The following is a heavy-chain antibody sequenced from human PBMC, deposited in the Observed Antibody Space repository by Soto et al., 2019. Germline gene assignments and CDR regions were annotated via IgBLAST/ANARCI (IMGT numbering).Heavy chain of an antibody. CDR2: IYYSGST. V-gene: IGHV4-59*01. CDR1: GCSISSYY. J-gene: IGHJ4*02. CDR3: ARQLGRSIDY. D-gene: IGHD6-6*01. Sequence: SETLSLTCTVSGCSISSYYWIWIRQPPGKGLEWIGYIYYSGSTNYNPSLKSRVTISVDTSKNQFSLKLSSVTAADTAVYYCARQLGRSIDYWGQGTLVTVSS.